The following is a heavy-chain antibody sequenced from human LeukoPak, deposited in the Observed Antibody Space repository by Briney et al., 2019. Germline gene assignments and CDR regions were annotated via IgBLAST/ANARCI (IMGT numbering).Heavy chain of an antibody. CDR1: GGSFSGYY. V-gene: IGHV4-34*01. CDR2: INHSGST. CDR3: ARHRAYYYGSGSLIYYFDY. Sequence: PSETLSLTCAVYGGSFSGYYWSWIRQPPGKGLEWIGEINHSGSTNYNPSLKSRVTISVDTSKNQFSLKLSSVTAADTAVYYCARHRAYYYGSGSLIYYFDYWGQGTLVTVSS. D-gene: IGHD3-10*01. J-gene: IGHJ4*02.